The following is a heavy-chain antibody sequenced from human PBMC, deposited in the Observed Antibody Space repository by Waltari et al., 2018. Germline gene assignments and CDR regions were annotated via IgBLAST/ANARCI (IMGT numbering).Heavy chain of an antibody. CDR1: GFTFSNAW. V-gene: IGHV3-15*01. D-gene: IGHD3-22*01. Sequence: EVQLVESGGGLVKPGGSLRLSCAASGFTFSNAWMSWVRQAPGKGLEWVGRIKSKTDGGTTDYAAPVKGRFTISRDDSKNTLYLQMNSLKTEDTAVYYCTTDSTMIGVHNSGDFDYWGQGTLVTVSS. CDR2: IKSKTDGGTT. CDR3: TTDSTMIGVHNSGDFDY. J-gene: IGHJ4*02.